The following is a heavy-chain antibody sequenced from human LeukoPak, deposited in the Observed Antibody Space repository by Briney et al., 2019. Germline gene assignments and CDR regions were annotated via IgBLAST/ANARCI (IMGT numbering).Heavy chain of an antibody. D-gene: IGHD3-22*01. V-gene: IGHV3-30*03. Sequence: PGRSLRLSCAASGFTFSSYGMHWVRQAPGKGLEWVAVISYDGSNEYYADSVKGRFTISRDNSKNTLYLQMNSLRAEDTAVYYCARDTSSSGYYTFDNWGQGTLVTVSS. J-gene: IGHJ4*02. CDR1: GFTFSSYG. CDR3: ARDTSSSGYYTFDN. CDR2: ISYDGSNE.